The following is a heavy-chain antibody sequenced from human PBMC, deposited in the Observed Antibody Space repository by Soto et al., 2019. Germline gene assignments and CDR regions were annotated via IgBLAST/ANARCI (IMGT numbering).Heavy chain of an antibody. D-gene: IGHD6-6*01. CDR1: GESISSGGYY. CDR3: ARASSSSSAADY. CDR2: IYDSESA. J-gene: IGHJ4*02. V-gene: IGHV4-31*03. Sequence: QVQLQESGPGLVKASQTLSLICSVSGESISSGGYYWSWIRHHPGKGLEWIGYIYDSESAYYNPSLKRRVTISMETSKNHFAMKLSSVTAADTAVYYCARASSSSSAADYWGQGTLITVSS.